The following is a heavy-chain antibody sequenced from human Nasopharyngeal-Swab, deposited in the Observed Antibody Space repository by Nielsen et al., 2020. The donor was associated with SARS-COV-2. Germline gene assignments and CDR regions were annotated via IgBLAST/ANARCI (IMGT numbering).Heavy chain of an antibody. CDR1: GGTFSSYA. V-gene: IGHV1-69*06. CDR2: IIPIFGTA. CDR3: ARRTYSSGWYEAPAYFDY. J-gene: IGHJ4*02. Sequence: SVKVSCNASGGTFSSYAISWVRQAPGHGLEWMGGIIPIFGTANYAQKFQGRVTITADKSTSTAYMELSSLRSEDTAVYYCARRTYSSGWYEAPAYFDYWGQGTLVTVSS. D-gene: IGHD6-19*01.